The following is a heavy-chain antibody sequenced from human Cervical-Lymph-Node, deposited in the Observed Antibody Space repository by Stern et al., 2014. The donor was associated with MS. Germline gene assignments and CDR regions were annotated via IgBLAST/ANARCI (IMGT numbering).Heavy chain of an antibody. CDR1: GGSISSSNW. V-gene: IGHV4-4*02. D-gene: IGHD6-19*01. J-gene: IGHJ5*02. CDR2: IYHSGST. CDR3: ARVRYSSGSNWFDP. Sequence: VQLVESGPGLVKPSGTLSLTCAVSGGSISSSNWWSWVRQPPGKGLEWXGEIYHSGSTNYNPSLKSRVTISVDKSKNQFSLKLSSVTAADTAVYYCARVRYSSGSNWFDPWGQGTLVTVSS.